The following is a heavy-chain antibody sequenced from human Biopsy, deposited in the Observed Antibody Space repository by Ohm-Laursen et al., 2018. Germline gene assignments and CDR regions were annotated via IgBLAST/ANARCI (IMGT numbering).Heavy chain of an antibody. CDR3: AKACCSGSYYDGFDV. Sequence: RSLRLSCSASGFRFDDYAMHWVRHVPGKGLEWVSGISWNGGTIGYADSVKGRFTISRDDAKNSLHLQMDSLRPEDTALYYCAKACCSGSYYDGFDVWGQGTVVTVSS. D-gene: IGHD1-26*01. V-gene: IGHV3-9*01. CDR1: GFRFDDYA. J-gene: IGHJ3*01. CDR2: ISWNGGTI.